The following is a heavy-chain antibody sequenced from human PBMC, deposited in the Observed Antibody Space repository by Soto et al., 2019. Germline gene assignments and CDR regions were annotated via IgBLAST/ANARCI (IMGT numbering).Heavy chain of an antibody. V-gene: IGHV3-21*01. CDR2: ISKSDYT. CDR3: ARANGYNDLDY. D-gene: IGHD5-12*01. CDR1: GFAFNNYG. J-gene: IGHJ4*02. Sequence: GGSLRLSCTVSGFAFNNYGINWVRQAPGKGLEWVSSISKSDYTYYSDSVKGRFTISRDNAKNTLYLQMNSLRAEDTAVYYCARANGYNDLDYWGQGTLVTVSS.